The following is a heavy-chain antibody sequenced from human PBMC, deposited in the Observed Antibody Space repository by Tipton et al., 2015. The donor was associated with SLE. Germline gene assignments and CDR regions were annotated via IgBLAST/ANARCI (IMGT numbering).Heavy chain of an antibody. CDR2: IYYSGST. Sequence: TLSLTCTVSGGSISSYYWSWIRQPPGKGLGWIGYIYYSGSTNYNPSLKSRVTISVDTSKNQFSLKLSSVTAADTAVYYCAKHRYWFDPWGQGSLVTVSS. CDR3: AKHRYWFDP. J-gene: IGHJ5*02. CDR1: GGSISSYY. V-gene: IGHV4-59*08.